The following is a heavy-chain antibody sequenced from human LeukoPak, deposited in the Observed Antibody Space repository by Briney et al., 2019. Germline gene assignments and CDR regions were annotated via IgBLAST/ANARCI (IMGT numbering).Heavy chain of an antibody. J-gene: IGHJ5*02. CDR1: GGSFSGYY. CDR3: ARIGFDP. CDR2: INHSGST. V-gene: IGHV4-34*01. Sequence: SETLSLTCAVYGGSFSGYYWSWIRQPPGKGLEWIGEINHSGSTNYNPSLKSRVTISVDTSKNQFSLKLSSVTAADTAVYYCARIGFDPWGQGTLVTVSS.